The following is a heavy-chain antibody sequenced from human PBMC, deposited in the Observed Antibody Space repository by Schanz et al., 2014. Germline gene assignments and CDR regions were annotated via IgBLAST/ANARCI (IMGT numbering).Heavy chain of an antibody. CDR1: GFSLDIFA. CDR3: AKSQGSSFDS. Sequence: EVHLLESGGGLVEPGGSHRLSCATSGFSLDIFAVSWVRQAPGKGLEWVSSFNDGGVNKYYADSVKGRFTISSDNSKSTLYLQMSSLRAEDTAVYYCAKSQGSSFDSWGQGTLVTVSS. J-gene: IGHJ4*02. CDR2: FNDGGVNK. D-gene: IGHD6-13*01. V-gene: IGHV3-23*01.